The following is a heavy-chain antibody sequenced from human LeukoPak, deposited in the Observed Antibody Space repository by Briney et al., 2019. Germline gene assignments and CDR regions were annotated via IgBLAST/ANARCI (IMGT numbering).Heavy chain of an antibody. V-gene: IGHV3-64*01. CDR1: GFTFSSYA. Sequence: EGSLRLSCAASGFTFSSYAMHWVRQAPGKGLEYVSAISSNGGSTYYANSVKGRFTISRDNSKNTPYLQMGSLRAEDMAVYYCARVEYSSGWYGYWGQGTLVTVSS. CDR2: ISSNGGST. D-gene: IGHD6-19*01. CDR3: ARVEYSSGWYGY. J-gene: IGHJ4*02.